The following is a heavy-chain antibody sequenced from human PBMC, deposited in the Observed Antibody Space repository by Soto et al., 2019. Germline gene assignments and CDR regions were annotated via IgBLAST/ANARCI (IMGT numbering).Heavy chain of an antibody. CDR3: AKKVTVYAVDPADY. CDR2: MSGSGDDA. V-gene: IGHV3-23*01. CDR1: GFTFSNYG. J-gene: IGHJ4*02. Sequence: GSLRLSCAASGFTFSNYGMSWVRQAPGKGLEWVSVMSGSGDDAYYADSVKGRFTISRDNSKNMPYLQMNSLRAEDTAVYFCAKKVTVYAVDPADYWGQGTQVTVSS. D-gene: IGHD3-3*01.